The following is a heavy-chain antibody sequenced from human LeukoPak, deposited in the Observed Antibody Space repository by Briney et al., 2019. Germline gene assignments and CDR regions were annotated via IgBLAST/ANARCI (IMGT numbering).Heavy chain of an antibody. D-gene: IGHD3-10*01. V-gene: IGHV4-34*01. CDR3: ATMVQGVHTYFGS. CDR1: GGSLSGYY. Sequence: KTSETLSLTCSVYGGSLSGYYWNWIRQPPGKGLEWIGEINHSGSTDYNPSLKSRVTMSLDMSKNQLSLKLSSVTAADTAVYYCATMVQGVHTYFGSWGQGNLVAVSS. CDR2: INHSGST. J-gene: IGHJ4*02.